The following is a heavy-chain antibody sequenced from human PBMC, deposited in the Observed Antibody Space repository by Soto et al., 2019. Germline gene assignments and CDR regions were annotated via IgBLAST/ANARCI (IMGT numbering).Heavy chain of an antibody. CDR1: GGTFSSYA. Sequence: ASVKVSCKASGGTFSSYAISWLRQAPGQGREWMGGIIAIFGTANYAQKFQGRVTITADESTSTAYMELSSLRSEDTAVYYCARDLPDSSGWYFDYWGQGTLVTVSS. J-gene: IGHJ4*02. D-gene: IGHD6-19*01. V-gene: IGHV1-69*13. CDR3: ARDLPDSSGWYFDY. CDR2: IIAIFGTA.